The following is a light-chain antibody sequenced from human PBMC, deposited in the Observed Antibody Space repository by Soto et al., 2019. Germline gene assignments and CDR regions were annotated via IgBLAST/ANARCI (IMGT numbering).Light chain of an antibody. Sequence: DIQMTQSPSTLSASVRDRVTITGRASQSIFKWLAWYQQKPGKAPKLLIFDASSLESGVPSRFSGSGSGTEFTLTITSLQPDDLATYYCQQYNSYPYTFGQGTRLEIK. CDR1: QSIFKW. V-gene: IGKV1-5*01. CDR3: QQYNSYPYT. CDR2: DAS. J-gene: IGKJ2*01.